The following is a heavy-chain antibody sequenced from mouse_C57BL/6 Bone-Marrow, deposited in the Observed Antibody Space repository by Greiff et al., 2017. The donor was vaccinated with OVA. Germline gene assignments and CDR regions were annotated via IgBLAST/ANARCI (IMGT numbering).Heavy chain of an antibody. CDR2: IDPEDGET. V-gene: IGHV14-2*01. Sequence: VQLQQSGAELVKPGASVKLSCTASGFNIKDYYMHWVKQRTEQGLEWIGRIDPEDGETKYTPNFQGTATLTADTSSNTAYLQLSSLTSEDTAVYYCARGYYGSSFYAMDYWGQGTSVTVSS. CDR1: GFNIKDYY. CDR3: ARGYYGSSFYAMDY. D-gene: IGHD1-1*01. J-gene: IGHJ4*01.